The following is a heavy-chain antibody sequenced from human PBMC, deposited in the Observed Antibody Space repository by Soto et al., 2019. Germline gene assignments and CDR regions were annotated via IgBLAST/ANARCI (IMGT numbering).Heavy chain of an antibody. CDR1: GFTISSHA. V-gene: IGHV3-23*01. J-gene: IGHJ3*02. CDR3: AKDNLVGGYYDILTGYSDAFDI. D-gene: IGHD3-9*01. CDR2: ISGSGGCT. Sequence: GGSMRHSWAAAGFTISSHAMRWVRQAPGKGLEWVSAISGSGGCTYYADSVKGRFTISRDNSKNTLYLQMNSLRAEDTAVYYCAKDNLVGGYYDILTGYSDAFDIWGQGTMVTVSS.